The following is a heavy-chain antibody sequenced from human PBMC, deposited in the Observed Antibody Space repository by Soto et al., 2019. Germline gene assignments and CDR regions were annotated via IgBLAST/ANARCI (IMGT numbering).Heavy chain of an antibody. CDR3: ESVKVGHSFTDV. CDR2: ISAYNGNT. V-gene: IGHV1-18*01. J-gene: IGHJ6*03. Sequence: WAQQAPGQGLEWMGWISAYNGNTNYAQKLQGRVTMTTDTSTSTAYMELRSLRSDDTAVYSCESVKVGHSFTDVRRKGTTDTV.